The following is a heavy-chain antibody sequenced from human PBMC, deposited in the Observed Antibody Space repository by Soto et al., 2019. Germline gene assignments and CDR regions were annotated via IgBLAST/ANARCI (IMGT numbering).Heavy chain of an antibody. J-gene: IGHJ6*02. CDR3: ARGRSEFLGGLLTYYYGMDV. D-gene: IGHD3-3*01. CDR2: ISAYNGNT. CDR1: GYTFTSYG. Sequence: ASVKVSCKASGYTFTSYGISWGRQAPGQGLERMGWISAYNGNTKYAQKLQGRVTMTTDTSTSTAYMVLRSLRSDATAVYYCARGRSEFLGGLLTYYYGMDVCGRGTRVTVSS. V-gene: IGHV1-18*04.